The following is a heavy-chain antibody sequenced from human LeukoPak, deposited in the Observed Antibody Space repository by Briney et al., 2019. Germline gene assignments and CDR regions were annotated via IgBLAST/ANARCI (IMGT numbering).Heavy chain of an antibody. CDR3: TSGLWFGGSLLAHYYYGMDV. D-gene: IGHD3-10*01. Sequence: RPGGSLRLSCAASGFTFSNARMSWVRQAPGKGLEWVGRIKSKTDGGTTDYAAPVKGRFTISRDDSKNTLYLQMNSLKTEDTAVYYCTSGLWFGGSLLAHYYYGMDVWGQGTTVSVSS. V-gene: IGHV3-15*01. CDR1: GFTFSNAR. J-gene: IGHJ6*02. CDR2: IKSKTDGGTT.